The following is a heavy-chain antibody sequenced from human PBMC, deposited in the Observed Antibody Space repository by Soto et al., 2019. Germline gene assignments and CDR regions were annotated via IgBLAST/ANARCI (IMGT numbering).Heavy chain of an antibody. D-gene: IGHD5-18*01. CDR3: ARHRGYSYGYFDY. CDR2: IDPSDSYT. V-gene: IGHV5-10-1*01. J-gene: IGHJ4*02. Sequence: GESLKISCNGSGDSFTSYWISWVRQMPGKGLEWMGRIDPSDSYTNYSPSFQGHVTISADKSISTAYLQWSSLKASDTAMYYCARHRGYSYGYFDYWGQGTLVTVSS. CDR1: GDSFTSYW.